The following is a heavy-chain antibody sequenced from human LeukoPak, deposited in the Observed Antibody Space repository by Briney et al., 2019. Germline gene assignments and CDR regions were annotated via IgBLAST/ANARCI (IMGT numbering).Heavy chain of an antibody. J-gene: IGHJ6*03. CDR3: AREKGTRTYYYYMDV. CDR2: INPSGGST. D-gene: IGHD3-10*01. V-gene: IGHV1-46*01. CDR1: GYTFTSYC. Sequence: GASVKVSCKASGYTFTSYCMHWVRQAPGQGLEWMGIINPSGGSTSYAQKFQGRVTMTRDMSTSTVYMELSSLRSEDTAVYYCAREKGTRTYYYYMDVWGKGTTVTVSS.